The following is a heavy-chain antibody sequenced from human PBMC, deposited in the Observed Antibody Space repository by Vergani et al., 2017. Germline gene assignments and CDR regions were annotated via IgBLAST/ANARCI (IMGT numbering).Heavy chain of an antibody. D-gene: IGHD6-13*01. Sequence: EVQLLESGGGLVQPGGSLRLSCAASGFTFSSYAMSWVRQAPGKGLEWVSAISGSGGSTYYADSVKGRFTISRDNSKNTLYLQMNSLRAEDTAVYYCAKAEGIAAAGSSEYYYYYYMDVWGKGTTVTVSS. CDR3: AKAEGIAAAGSSEYYYYYYMDV. J-gene: IGHJ6*03. CDR2: ISGSGGST. V-gene: IGHV3-23*01. CDR1: GFTFSSYA.